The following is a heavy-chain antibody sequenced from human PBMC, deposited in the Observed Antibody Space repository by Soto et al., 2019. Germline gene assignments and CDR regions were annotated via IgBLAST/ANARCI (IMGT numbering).Heavy chain of an antibody. Sequence: GGSLRLSCAASGFTFSSYAMHWVRQAPGKGLEWVAVISYDGSNKYYADSVKGRFTISRDNSKNTLYLQMNSLRAEDTAVYYCARDRVEWNYLDYWGQGTLVTVSS. V-gene: IGHV3-30-3*01. D-gene: IGHD2-15*01. J-gene: IGHJ4*02. CDR1: GFTFSSYA. CDR2: ISYDGSNK. CDR3: ARDRVEWNYLDY.